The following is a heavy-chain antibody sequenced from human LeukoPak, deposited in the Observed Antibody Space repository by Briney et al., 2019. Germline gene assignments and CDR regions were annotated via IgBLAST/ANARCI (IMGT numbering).Heavy chain of an antibody. V-gene: IGHV3-11*01. CDR3: AREDIVVVVAATGAFDI. CDR1: GFTFSDYY. CDR2: ISSSGSTI. D-gene: IGHD2-15*01. Sequence: GGSLRLSCAASGFTFSDYYRSWIRQAPGKGLEWVSYISSSGSTIYYADSVKGRFTISRDNAKNSLYLQMNSLRAEDTAVYYCAREDIVVVVAATGAFDIWGQGTMVTVSS. J-gene: IGHJ3*02.